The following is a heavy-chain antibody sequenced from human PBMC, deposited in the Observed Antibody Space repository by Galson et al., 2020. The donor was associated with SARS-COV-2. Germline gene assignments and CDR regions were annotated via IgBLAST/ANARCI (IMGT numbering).Heavy chain of an antibody. J-gene: IGHJ4*02. CDR3: AREGRVRYDILTYPGSDY. Sequence: SETLSLTCTVSGGSISSSSYYWGWIRQPPGKGLEWIGSIYYSGSTYYNPSLKSRVTISVDTSKNQFSLKLSSVTAADTAVYYCAREGRVRYDILTYPGSDYWGQGTLVTVSS. V-gene: IGHV4-39*07. CDR1: GGSISSSSYY. D-gene: IGHD3-9*01. CDR2: IYYSGST.